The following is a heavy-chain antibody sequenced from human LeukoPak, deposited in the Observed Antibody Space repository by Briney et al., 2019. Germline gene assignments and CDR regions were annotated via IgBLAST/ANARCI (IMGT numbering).Heavy chain of an antibody. J-gene: IGHJ4*02. CDR1: GFTFSNYG. D-gene: IGHD3-3*01. CDR3: VKGSGYYFDY. Sequence: GGSLRLSCAASGFTFSNYGMRWVRQAPGKGLEWVAFIEYDGSNGYYADSMKGRFSISKDNSKNTLYLQMNSLRPEDTAVYYCVKGSGYYFDYWGQGTLVTVSS. CDR2: IEYDGSNG. V-gene: IGHV3-30*02.